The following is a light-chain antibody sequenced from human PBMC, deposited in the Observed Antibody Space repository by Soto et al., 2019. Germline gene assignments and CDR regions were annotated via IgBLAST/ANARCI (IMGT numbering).Light chain of an antibody. CDR3: CSYAGSSTLV. CDR2: EVS. J-gene: IGLJ2*01. CDR1: SSDVGGYNH. V-gene: IGLV2-23*02. Sequence: QSVLTQPASVSGSPGQSISISCTGSSSDVGGYNHVSWYQQHPGKAPKLLIYEVSNRPSGVSSRFSGSKSANTASLTISGLQAEDEADYYCCSYAGSSTLVFGGGTKLTVL.